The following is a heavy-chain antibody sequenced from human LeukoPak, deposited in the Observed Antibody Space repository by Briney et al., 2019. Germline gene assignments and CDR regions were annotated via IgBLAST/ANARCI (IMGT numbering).Heavy chain of an antibody. CDR1: GFTFGDYA. D-gene: IGHD5-24*01. Sequence: GRSLRLSCTASGFTFGDYAMGWFRQAPGKGLEWVGFIRSKAYGGTTEYAASVKGRFTISRDDSKSIAYLQMNSLKTEDTAVYYCTREGSGDGYNYAFDIWGQGTMVTVSS. CDR2: IRSKAYGGTT. V-gene: IGHV3-49*03. J-gene: IGHJ3*02. CDR3: TREGSGDGYNYAFDI.